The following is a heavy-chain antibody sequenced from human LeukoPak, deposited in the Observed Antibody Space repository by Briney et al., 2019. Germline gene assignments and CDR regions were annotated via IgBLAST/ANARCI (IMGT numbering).Heavy chain of an antibody. CDR2: IYTAGST. D-gene: IGHD6-19*01. J-gene: IGHJ4*02. CDR3: ARESRYSSGWYSVYLDY. CDR1: GFTVSGNY. V-gene: IGHV3-53*01. Sequence: PGGSLRLSCAASGFTVSGNYMSWVRQAPGKGLEWVSVIYTAGSTYNADSVKGRFTISRDKSKNTLYLQMNTLRAEDTAVYYCARESRYSSGWYSVYLDYWGQGTLVTVPS.